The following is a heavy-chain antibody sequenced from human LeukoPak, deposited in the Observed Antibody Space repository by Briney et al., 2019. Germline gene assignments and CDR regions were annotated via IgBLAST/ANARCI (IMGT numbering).Heavy chain of an antibody. CDR3: TRDGGSFCDFDY. Sequence: PGGSLRLSCVASGFSFRNYAIHWVRQAPGKGLEYVSVINTDGRITYYADSVKGRFTIPRDNSKNTIYLQMGSLRGEDMAVYYCTRDGGSFCDFDYWGQGALVTVSS. CDR2: INTDGRIT. V-gene: IGHV3-64*02. J-gene: IGHJ4*02. CDR1: GFSFRNYA. D-gene: IGHD1-26*01.